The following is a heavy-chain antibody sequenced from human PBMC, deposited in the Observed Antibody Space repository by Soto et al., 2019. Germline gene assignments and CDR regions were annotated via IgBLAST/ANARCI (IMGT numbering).Heavy chain of an antibody. CDR3: ARAILAYCSSTSCYNGPDYYYYGMGV. CDR1: GGSISSSNW. Sequence: SETLSLTCAVSGGSISSSNWWSWVRQPPGKGLEWIGEIYHSGSTNYNPSLKSRVTISVDKSKNQSSLKLSSVTAADTAVYYCARAILAYCSSTSCYNGPDYYYYGMGVWGQGTTVTVSS. D-gene: IGHD2-2*02. J-gene: IGHJ6*02. V-gene: IGHV4-4*02. CDR2: IYHSGST.